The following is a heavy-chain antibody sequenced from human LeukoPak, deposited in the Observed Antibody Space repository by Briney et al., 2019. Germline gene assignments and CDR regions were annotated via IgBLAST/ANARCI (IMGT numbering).Heavy chain of an antibody. D-gene: IGHD2-2*01. Sequence: GGSLRLSCAASGFTFSSYAMSWVRQAPGKGLEWVSAISGSGGSTYYADSVKGRFTISRDNSKNTLYPQMNSLRAEDTAVYYCAKAVVPAAPSYYGMDVWGQGTTVTVSS. CDR3: AKAVVPAAPSYYGMDV. V-gene: IGHV3-23*01. J-gene: IGHJ6*02. CDR1: GFTFSSYA. CDR2: ISGSGGST.